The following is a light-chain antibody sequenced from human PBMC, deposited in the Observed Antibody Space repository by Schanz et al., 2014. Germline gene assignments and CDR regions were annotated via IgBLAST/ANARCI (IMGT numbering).Light chain of an antibody. V-gene: IGKV3-20*01. Sequence: EIALTQSPGTLPLSPGERATLSCRASQSGSDSFLAWYQQKPGQAPRLLIYAASIRAIGIPDRFSGSGSGTDFTLTISRLEPEDFAVFYCQQFGKLPWTFGQGTKVEIK. CDR3: QQFGKLPWT. J-gene: IGKJ1*01. CDR1: QSGSDSF. CDR2: AAS.